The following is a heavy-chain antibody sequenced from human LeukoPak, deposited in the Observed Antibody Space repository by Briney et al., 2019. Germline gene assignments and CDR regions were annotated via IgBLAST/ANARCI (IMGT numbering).Heavy chain of an antibody. V-gene: IGHV3-20*01. CDR2: INWNGGST. CDR3: ARDRSYGSFDF. J-gene: IGHJ4*02. CDR1: GFTFDDHG. Sequence: SGGSLRLSCAASGFTFDDHGMNWVRQAPGKGLGWVSGINWNGGSTFYADSVKGRFTISRDNAKNALYLQMNSLTAEDTALYHCARDRSYGSFDFWGQGTLVTVSS. D-gene: IGHD5-18*01.